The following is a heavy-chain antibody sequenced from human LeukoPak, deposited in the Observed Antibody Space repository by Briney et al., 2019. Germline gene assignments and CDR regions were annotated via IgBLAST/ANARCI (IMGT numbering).Heavy chain of an antibody. Sequence: GGSLRLSCAASGFTFSSYAMSWVRQAPGKGLEWVSAIIGMGGSTYYADSVKGRFTISRDNSKNTLYLQMNSLRAEDTAVYYCAKLPYYYDSSGYPTLGGVDYWGQGTLVTVSS. D-gene: IGHD3-22*01. CDR2: IIGMGGST. J-gene: IGHJ4*02. V-gene: IGHV3-23*01. CDR1: GFTFSSYA. CDR3: AKLPYYYDSSGYPTLGGVDY.